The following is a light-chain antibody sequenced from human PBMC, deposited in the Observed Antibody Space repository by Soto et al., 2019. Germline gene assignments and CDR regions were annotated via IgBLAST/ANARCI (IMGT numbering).Light chain of an antibody. CDR1: QTISSW. J-gene: IGKJ1*01. CDR3: QPYNSYSEA. CDR2: KAS. Sequence: DIQMTQSPSTLSGSVGDRVTITCRASQTISSWLAWYQQKPGKAPKLLIYKASTLKSGVPSRFSGSGSGTEFTLTISSLQPDDFDTYYCQPYNSYSEAFAQGTKVDIK. V-gene: IGKV1-5*03.